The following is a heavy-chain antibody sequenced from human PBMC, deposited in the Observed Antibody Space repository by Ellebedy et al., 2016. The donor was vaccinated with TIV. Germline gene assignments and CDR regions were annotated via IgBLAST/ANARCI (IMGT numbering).Heavy chain of an antibody. Sequence: GESLKISCAASGFTFSIYAMSWVRQAPGKGLEWVSAISSGGSTTYYADSVKGRFTISRDNSKDTLYLQVSGLRVEDTAIYYCAKDFNPDTHLVHGMDVWGQGTTVTVSS. D-gene: IGHD5-18*01. CDR2: ISSGGSTT. CDR3: AKDFNPDTHLVHGMDV. CDR1: GFTFSIYA. V-gene: IGHV3-23*01. J-gene: IGHJ6*02.